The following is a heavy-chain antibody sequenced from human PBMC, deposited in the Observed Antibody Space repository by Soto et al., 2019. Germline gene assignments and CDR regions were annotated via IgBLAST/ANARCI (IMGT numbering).Heavy chain of an antibody. D-gene: IGHD2-15*01. CDR3: ARDLGYCNSSGCFRNWFDP. CDR2: ISTYDDKT. CDR1: GYSFRTHG. V-gene: IGHV1-18*01. J-gene: IGHJ5*02. Sequence: QVQLVQSGAEVKTPGASVKVSCRASGYSFRTHGISWVRQAPGQGLEWMGWISTYDDKTNFPQKFQGRITITTDTSTSTAYMELRSLRADDTAVYFCARDLGYCNSSGCFRNWFDPWGQGTLVTVSS.